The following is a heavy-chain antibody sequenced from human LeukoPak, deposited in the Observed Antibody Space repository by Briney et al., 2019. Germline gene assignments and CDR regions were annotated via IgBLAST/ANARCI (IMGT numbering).Heavy chain of an antibody. J-gene: IGHJ4*02. CDR1: GGSFSGYY. Sequence: SETLSLTCAVYGGSFSGYYWSWIRQPPGKGLEWIGEINHSGSTNYNPSLKGRVTISVDTSKNQFSLKLSSVTAADTAVYYCARDSDLAVAGAIDYWGQGTLVTVSS. CDR2: INHSGST. V-gene: IGHV4-34*01. D-gene: IGHD6-19*01. CDR3: ARDSDLAVAGAIDY.